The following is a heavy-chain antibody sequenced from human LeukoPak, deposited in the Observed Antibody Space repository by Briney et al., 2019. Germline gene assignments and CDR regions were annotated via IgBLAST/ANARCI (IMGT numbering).Heavy chain of an antibody. D-gene: IGHD2-21*02. CDR2: IYTSGST. V-gene: IGHV4-4*07. Sequence: SETLSLTCTISGGSISSYYWSWIRQPAGKGLEWIGRIYTSGSTNYNPSLKSRVTMSVDTSKNQFSLKLSSVTAADTAVYYCVRMPCDGDCLKWFDPWGQGTLVTVSS. J-gene: IGHJ5*02. CDR3: VRMPCDGDCLKWFDP. CDR1: GGSISSYY.